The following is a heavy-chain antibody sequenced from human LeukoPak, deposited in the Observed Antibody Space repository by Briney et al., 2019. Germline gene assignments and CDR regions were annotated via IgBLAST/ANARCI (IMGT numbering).Heavy chain of an antibody. CDR3: ASVYLHGMDV. V-gene: IGHV1-46*01. D-gene: IGHD1-14*01. CDR1: GYTFTSYY. CDR2: INPSGGST. J-gene: IGHJ6*02. Sequence: GASVKVACKASGYTFTSYYIYWVRQAPGQGLEWMGIINPSGGSTSYAQKFQGRVTMTRDTPTNTVYMEMSSLRIEDTAVYYCASVYLHGMDVWGQGTTVTVSS.